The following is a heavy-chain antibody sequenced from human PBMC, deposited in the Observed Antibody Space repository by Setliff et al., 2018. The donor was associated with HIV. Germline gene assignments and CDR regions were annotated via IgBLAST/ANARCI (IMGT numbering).Heavy chain of an antibody. CDR3: ARGVGIGGNWFDP. CDR1: GYSVSSGYY. Sequence: SETLSLTCAVSGYSVSSGYYWAWSRQAPGKGLQWIGQMYYTGTTDYNPSLSSRVTISQDKSRNQFSLKLTSVTATDTAIYYCARGVGIGGNWFDPWGQGILVTVSS. D-gene: IGHD2-15*01. V-gene: IGHV4-38-2*01. J-gene: IGHJ5*02. CDR2: MYYTGTT.